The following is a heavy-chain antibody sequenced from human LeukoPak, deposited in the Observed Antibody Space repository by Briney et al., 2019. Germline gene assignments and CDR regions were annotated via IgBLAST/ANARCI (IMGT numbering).Heavy chain of an antibody. D-gene: IGHD3-10*01. CDR2: INHSGST. Sequence: SETLSLTCAVYGGSFSGYYWSWTRQPPGKGLEWIGEINHSGSTNYNPSLKSRVTISVDTSKNQFSLKLSSVTAADTAVYYCARRLLWFGGSYYYYYMDVWGKGTTVTISS. V-gene: IGHV4-34*01. CDR1: GGSFSGYY. CDR3: ARRLLWFGGSYYYYYMDV. J-gene: IGHJ6*03.